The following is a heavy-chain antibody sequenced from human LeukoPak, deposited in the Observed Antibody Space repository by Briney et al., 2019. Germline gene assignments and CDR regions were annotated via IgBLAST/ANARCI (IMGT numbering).Heavy chain of an antibody. Sequence: GGSLRLSCAASGFTFRSYGMHWVRQAPGKGLEWVAFIRYDGSNKYYADSVKGRFTISRDNSKNTLYLQMNSLRAEDTAVYYCARWRPNWYSSGWYGSYYFDYWGQGTLVTVSS. J-gene: IGHJ4*02. V-gene: IGHV3-30*02. CDR3: ARWRPNWYSSGWYGSYYFDY. CDR1: GFTFRSYG. D-gene: IGHD6-19*01. CDR2: IRYDGSNK.